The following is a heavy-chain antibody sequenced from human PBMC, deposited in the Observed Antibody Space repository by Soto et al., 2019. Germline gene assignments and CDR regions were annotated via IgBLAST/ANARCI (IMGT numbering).Heavy chain of an antibody. CDR1: GGSISSGDYY. CDR3: ARDERGYGDYGLGY. Sequence: SETLSLTCTVSGGSISSGDYYWSWIRQPPGKGLEWIGYIYYSGSTYYNPSLKSRVTISVDTSKNQFSLKLSSVTAADTAVYYCARDERGYGDYGLGYWGQGTLVTVS. V-gene: IGHV4-30-4*01. D-gene: IGHD4-17*01. CDR2: IYYSGST. J-gene: IGHJ4*02.